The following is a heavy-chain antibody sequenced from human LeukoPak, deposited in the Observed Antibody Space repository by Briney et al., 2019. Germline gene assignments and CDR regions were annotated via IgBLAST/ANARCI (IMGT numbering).Heavy chain of an antibody. Sequence: HAASVKVSCKASGGTFSSYAISWVRQAPGQGLEWMGWISAYNGNANYAQKLQGRVTMTTDTSTSTAYMELRSLRSDDTAVYYYARDRFLGLIPAAIVYYYYGMDVWGRGTTVTVSS. CDR1: GGTFSSYA. V-gene: IGHV1-18*01. CDR2: ISAYNGNA. CDR3: ARDRFLGLIPAAIVYYYYGMDV. D-gene: IGHD2-2*01. J-gene: IGHJ6*02.